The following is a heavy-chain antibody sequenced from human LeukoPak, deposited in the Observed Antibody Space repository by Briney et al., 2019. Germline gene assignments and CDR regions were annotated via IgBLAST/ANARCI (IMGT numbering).Heavy chain of an antibody. V-gene: IGHV3-30*02. J-gene: IGHJ4*02. CDR2: ILFDASNK. CDR3: AKGGSRGTYYFDY. Sequence: PGGSLRLSCAASGFTFNNYGIHWVRQAPGKGLEWVTFILFDASNKYYADSMKGRFTISRDDSKNTVYLQMNSLRPEDTALYYCAKGGSRGTYYFDYWGQGTLVTVSS. CDR1: GFTFNNYG. D-gene: IGHD6-19*01.